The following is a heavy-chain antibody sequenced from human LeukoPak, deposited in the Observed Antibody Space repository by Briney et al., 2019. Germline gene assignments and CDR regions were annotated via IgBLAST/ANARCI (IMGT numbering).Heavy chain of an antibody. V-gene: IGHV3-43*02. J-gene: IGHJ4*02. CDR3: ARDADY. CDR2: ISGDGGTT. Sequence: GSLRLSCAASGFTFNYYSMHWVRQAPGKGLEWVSLISGDGGTTSYADSVKGRFTISRDNSKNTLYLQMNSLRAEDTAVYYCARDADYWGQGTLVTVSS. CDR1: GFTFNYYS.